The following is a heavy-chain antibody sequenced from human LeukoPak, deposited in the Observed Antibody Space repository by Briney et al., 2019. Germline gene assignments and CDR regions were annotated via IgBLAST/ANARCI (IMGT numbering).Heavy chain of an antibody. CDR3: ARDSKEYDSGSYEDHFDS. J-gene: IGHJ5*01. D-gene: IGHD3-10*01. CDR2: AHVSGSA. CDR1: GGFINDHF. Sequence: SSETLSLTCSVSGGFINDHFWRWVRQPPGKGLEWIGYAHVSGSANSIPSLKSRVIISVDTSRNQFSLRLTSVTASDTAVYYCARDSKEYDSGSYEDHFDSWGPGTLVTVSS. V-gene: IGHV4-59*11.